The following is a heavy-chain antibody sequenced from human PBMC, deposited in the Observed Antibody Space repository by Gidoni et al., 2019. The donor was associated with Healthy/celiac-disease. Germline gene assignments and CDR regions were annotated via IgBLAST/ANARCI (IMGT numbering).Heavy chain of an antibody. CDR3: ARGSPLEGRLVTPLGFDY. V-gene: IGHV3-21*01. CDR2: ISSSSSYI. CDR1: GFTFSSYI. D-gene: IGHD3-9*01. Sequence: EVQLVESGGGLVKPGGSLRLSCAASGFTFSSYIMTWVRQAPGKGLEWVSSISSSSSYIYYADSVKGRFTITRDNAKNSLYLQMNSLRAEDTAVYYCARGSPLEGRLVTPLGFDYWGQGTLVTVSS. J-gene: IGHJ4*02.